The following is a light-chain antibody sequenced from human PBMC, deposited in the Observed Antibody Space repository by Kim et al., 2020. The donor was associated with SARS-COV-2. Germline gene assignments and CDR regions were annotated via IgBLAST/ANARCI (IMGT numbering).Light chain of an antibody. CDR2: RAS. CDR1: QSISNY. CDR3: QQYNTYSA. V-gene: IGKV1-5*03. Sequence: LSASAGDSVTITGRASQSISNYLAWYQQKPGKAPELLIQRASILEIGVPPRFSGSGSGTDFTLTIDSLHPDDFAIYYCQQYNTYSAFGQGTKLEIK. J-gene: IGKJ2*01.